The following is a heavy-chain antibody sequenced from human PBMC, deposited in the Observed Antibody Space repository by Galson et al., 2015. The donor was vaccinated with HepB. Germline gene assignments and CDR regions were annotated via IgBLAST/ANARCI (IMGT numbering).Heavy chain of an antibody. CDR2: IFYSGST. D-gene: IGHD5-18*01. CDR1: GGSISSSSYY. V-gene: IGHV4-39*01. Sequence: SETLSLTCTLSGGSISSSSYYWGWIRQPPGKGLEWIGSIFYSGSTYYNPSLNRRVTISVDTSNNQFSLKLSSVTASDTAVYYCARQVRNPSYNTPMADFDYWGQGTLVTVSS. CDR3: ARQVRNPSYNTPMADFDY. J-gene: IGHJ4*02.